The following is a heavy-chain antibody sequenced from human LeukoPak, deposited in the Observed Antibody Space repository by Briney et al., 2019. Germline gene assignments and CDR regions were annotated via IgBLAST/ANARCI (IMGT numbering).Heavy chain of an antibody. J-gene: IGHJ4*02. CDR3: ARPRYSSSWYPHFDY. Sequence: GESLKISCKGSGYSFTSYWIGWVRQMPGKGLEWMGIIYPGDSDTRYSPSFQGQVTISADKSISTAYLQWSSLKASGTAMYYCARPRYSSSWYPHFDYWGQGTLVTVSS. CDR2: IYPGDSDT. CDR1: GYSFTSYW. V-gene: IGHV5-51*01. D-gene: IGHD6-13*01.